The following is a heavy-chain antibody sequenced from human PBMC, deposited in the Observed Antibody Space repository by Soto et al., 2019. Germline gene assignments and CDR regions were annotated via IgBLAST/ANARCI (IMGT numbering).Heavy chain of an antibody. Sequence: QVHLVQSGAEVKKPGASVKVSCKASGYTFTSYGITWVRQAPGQGLEWMGWISAHNGNTDYAQNLQGRVIVTRDTSTSIAYMGLRSVRSDGTAVYYCARGRYGDYWGQGALATVSS. J-gene: IGHJ4*02. CDR2: ISAHNGNT. CDR3: ARGRYGDY. V-gene: IGHV1-18*01. CDR1: GYTFTSYG. D-gene: IGHD1-1*01.